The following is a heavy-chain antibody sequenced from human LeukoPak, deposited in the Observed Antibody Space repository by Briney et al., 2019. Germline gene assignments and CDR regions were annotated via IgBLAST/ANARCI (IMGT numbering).Heavy chain of an antibody. D-gene: IGHD2-15*01. Sequence: SETLSLTCTVSGGSISSRSYYWGWIRQPPGKGLEWIGNIFYSGSTYYSPSLKSRATISVDTSKNQFSLKLSSVTAADTAVYYRARQTYCRSGSCLIDYWGQGTLVTVSS. J-gene: IGHJ4*02. CDR1: GGSISSRSYY. CDR2: IFYSGST. CDR3: ARQTYCRSGSCLIDY. V-gene: IGHV4-39*01.